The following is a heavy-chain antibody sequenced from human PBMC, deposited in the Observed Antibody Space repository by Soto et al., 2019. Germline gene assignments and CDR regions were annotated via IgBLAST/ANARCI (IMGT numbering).Heavy chain of an antibody. J-gene: IGHJ4*02. CDR1: GYTFTSYA. CDR2: INAGNGNT. CDR3: AKDLHIVATNDYFDY. V-gene: IGHV1-3*01. D-gene: IGHD5-12*01. Sequence: ASVKVSCKASGYTFTSYAMHWVRQAPGQRLEWMGWINAGNGNTKYSQKFQGRVTITRDTSASTAYMELSSLRSEDTAVYYCAKDLHIVATNDYFDYWGQGTLVTVSS.